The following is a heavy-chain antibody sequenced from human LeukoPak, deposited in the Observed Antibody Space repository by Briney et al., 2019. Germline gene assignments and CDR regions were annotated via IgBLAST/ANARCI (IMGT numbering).Heavy chain of an antibody. D-gene: IGHD3-10*01. V-gene: IGHV1-69*01. CDR1: GGTFSSYA. CDR2: IIPIFGTA. CDR3: ARGPSYYYGSGSYYNIWFDP. Sequence: SVTVSFKASGGTFSSYAISWVRQAPGQGLEWMGGIIPIFGTANYAQKFQGRVTITADESTSTAYMELSSLRSEDTAVYYCARGPSYYYGSGSYYNIWFDPWGQGTLVTVSS. J-gene: IGHJ5*02.